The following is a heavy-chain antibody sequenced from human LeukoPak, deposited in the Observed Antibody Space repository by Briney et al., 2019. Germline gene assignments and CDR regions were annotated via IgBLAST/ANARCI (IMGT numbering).Heavy chain of an antibody. D-gene: IGHD4-23*01. V-gene: IGHV3-20*04. J-gene: IGHJ4*02. Sequence: GGSLRLSCAASGFTFSSYSMNWVRQAPGKGLEWVSGINWNGGSTGYADSVKGRFTISRDNAKNSLYLQMNSLRAEDTALYYCARVVTAAGNFDYWGQGTLVTVSS. CDR2: INWNGGST. CDR1: GFTFSSYS. CDR3: ARVVTAAGNFDY.